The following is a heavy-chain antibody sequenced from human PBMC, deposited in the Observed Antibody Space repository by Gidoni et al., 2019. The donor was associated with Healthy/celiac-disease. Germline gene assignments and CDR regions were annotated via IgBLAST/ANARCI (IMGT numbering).Heavy chain of an antibody. V-gene: IGHV3-23*04. CDR2: IICSGGST. CDR1: GFTFSRYA. Sequence: EVQLVESGGGLVQPGGSLRLSCAASGFTFSRYAMSWGRQAPGKGLEWVSAIICSGGSTYYADSVKGRFTISRDNSKNTLYLQMNSLRAEDTAVYYCAKDGDSSGWYDADYYYYGMDVWGQGTTVTVSS. CDR3: AKDGDSSGWYDADYYYYGMDV. J-gene: IGHJ6*02. D-gene: IGHD6-19*01.